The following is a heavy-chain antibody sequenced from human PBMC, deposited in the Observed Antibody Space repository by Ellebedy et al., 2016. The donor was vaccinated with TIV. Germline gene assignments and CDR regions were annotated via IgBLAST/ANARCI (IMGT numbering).Heavy chain of an antibody. J-gene: IGHJ5*02. D-gene: IGHD4-11*01. CDR1: GDFLTTGGYS. CDR2: IYDHGAT. CDR3: ARSNYAWVSA. Sequence: MPSETLSLTCVVSGDFLTTGGYSWSWIRQPPGKGLEWIGYIYDHGATYYNPSLKSRLTISVDRSKNQFSLRLTSVTAADTAIYYCARSNYAWVSAWGRGTLVTVSS. V-gene: IGHV4-30-2*01.